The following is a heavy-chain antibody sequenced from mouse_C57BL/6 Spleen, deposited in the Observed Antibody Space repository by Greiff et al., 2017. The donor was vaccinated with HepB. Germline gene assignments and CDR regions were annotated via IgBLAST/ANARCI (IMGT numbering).Heavy chain of an antibody. CDR1: GFNIKDDY. CDR2: IDPENGDT. V-gene: IGHV14-4*01. J-gene: IGHJ2*01. CDR3: TTGGTTVVVQFDY. Sequence: VQLQQSGAELVRPGASVKLSCTASGFNIKDDYMHWVKQRPEQGLEWIGWIDPENGDTEYASKFQGKATITADTSSNTAYLQLSSLTSEDTAVYYCTTGGTTVVVQFDYWGQGTTLTVSS. D-gene: IGHD1-1*01.